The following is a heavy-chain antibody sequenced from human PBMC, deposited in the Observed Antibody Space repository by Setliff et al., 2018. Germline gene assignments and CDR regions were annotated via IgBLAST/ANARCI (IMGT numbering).Heavy chain of an antibody. CDR3: ARDNTLFGVVITGSWFDP. D-gene: IGHD3-3*01. CDR2: ISSTGDDI. Sequence: PGGSLRLSCAASGFSLNSFRMTWIRQPPGKGLEWVSSISSTGDDIYYADPVKGRFTISGDNAENSLYLQMNSLRVEDTAVYYCARDNTLFGVVITGSWFDPWGQGTLVTVSS. CDR1: GFSLNSFR. J-gene: IGHJ5*02. V-gene: IGHV3-21*01.